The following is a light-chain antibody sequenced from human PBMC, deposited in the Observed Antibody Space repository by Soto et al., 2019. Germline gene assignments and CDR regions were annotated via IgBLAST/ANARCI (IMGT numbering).Light chain of an antibody. CDR3: QQYNNWPRRT. CDR1: QSVSSN. CDR2: GAS. J-gene: IGKJ2*01. Sequence: EIVMTQSPATLSVCPVERATLSCRASQSVSSNLAWYQQKPGQAPRLLIYGASTRATGIPARFSGSGSGTEFTLTISSLQSEDFAVYYCQQYNNWPRRTFGQGTKVDIK. V-gene: IGKV3-15*01.